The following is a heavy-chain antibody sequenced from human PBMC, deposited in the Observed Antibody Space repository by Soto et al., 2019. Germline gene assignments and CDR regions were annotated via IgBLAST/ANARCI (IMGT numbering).Heavy chain of an antibody. CDR1: GYTFTSDD. J-gene: IGHJ4*02. D-gene: IGHD2-15*01. CDR2: MNPNSGNT. CDR3: ATGRMVVAATYYFDY. V-gene: IGHV1-8*01. Sequence: ASVKVSCKASGYTFTSDDINWLRQATGQGLEWMGWMNPNSGNTGYAQKFQGRVTMTRNTSISTAYMELSSLRSEDTAVYYCATGRMVVAATYYFDYWGQGTLVTV.